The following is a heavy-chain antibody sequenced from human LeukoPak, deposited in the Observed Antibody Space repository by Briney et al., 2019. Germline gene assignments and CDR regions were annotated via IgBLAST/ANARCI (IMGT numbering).Heavy chain of an antibody. CDR3: ARVGSLNYYDSSGYYSPYGMDA. CDR1: GFTFSDYY. D-gene: IGHD3-22*01. CDR2: ISSSSSYT. J-gene: IGHJ6*02. Sequence: PGGSLRLSCAVSGFTFSDYYMSWIRQAPGKGLEWVSYISSSSSYTNYADSVKGRFTISRDNAKNSLYLQMNNLRAEDSAVYYCARVGSLNYYDSSGYYSPYGMDAWGQGTTVTVSS. V-gene: IGHV3-11*06.